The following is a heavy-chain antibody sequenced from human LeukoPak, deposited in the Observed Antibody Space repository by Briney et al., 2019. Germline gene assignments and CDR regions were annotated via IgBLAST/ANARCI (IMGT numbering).Heavy chain of an antibody. Sequence: PGGSLRLCCAASGFTFSSYEMNWVRQAPGKGLEWASYISSSGSTIYYADSVKGRFTISRDNAKNSLYLQMNSLRAEDTAVYYCAELGITMIGGVWGKGTTVTISS. CDR3: AELGITMIGGV. CDR1: GFTFSSYE. CDR2: ISSSGSTI. V-gene: IGHV3-48*03. J-gene: IGHJ6*04. D-gene: IGHD3-10*02.